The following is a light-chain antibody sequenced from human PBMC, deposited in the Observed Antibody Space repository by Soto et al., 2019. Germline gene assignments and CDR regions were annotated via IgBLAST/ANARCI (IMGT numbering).Light chain of an antibody. J-gene: IGKJ1*01. CDR2: GAS. V-gene: IGKV3-20*01. CDR3: LQYGSSPRT. CDR1: QSVSNNY. Sequence: EIVLTQSPGTLSLSPGERATLSCRASQSVSNNYLTWYQQKPGQAPRLLIYGASSRATGIPDRLSGYGSGTDFTLTISRLEPEDFAVYYCLQYGSSPRTFGQGTKVEIK.